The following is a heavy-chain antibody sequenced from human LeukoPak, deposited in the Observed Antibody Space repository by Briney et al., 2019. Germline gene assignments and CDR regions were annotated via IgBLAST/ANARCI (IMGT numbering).Heavy chain of an antibody. CDR1: GLTFSSLA. D-gene: IGHD2-2*01. CDR2: FNGGRCSK. Sequence: GGSLRLSCAASGLTFSSLAVSWARRARGKGLEWFLTFNGGRCSKYYADSVHGRSTISRDHPKDTRYLQVDSLSPGDTAVYFCANEGGSCSSRSCADYFDSWGQGTLVIVSS. J-gene: IGHJ4*02. V-gene: IGHV3-23*01. CDR3: ANEGGSCSSRSCADYFDS.